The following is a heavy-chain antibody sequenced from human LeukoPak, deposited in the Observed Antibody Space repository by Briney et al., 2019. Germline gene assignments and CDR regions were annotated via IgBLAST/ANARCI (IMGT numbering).Heavy chain of an antibody. CDR2: ISAYNGKT. V-gene: IGHV1-18*01. J-gene: IGHJ4*02. D-gene: IGHD3-10*01. Sequence: ASVKVSCKASGYTFINHGLTWVRQARGQGLEWMGWISAYNGKTNYARKFQGRVTMTRDTSTSTVYMELSSLRSEDTAVYYCARYSSYGYFDYWGQGTLVTVSS. CDR1: GYTFINHG. CDR3: ARYSSYGYFDY.